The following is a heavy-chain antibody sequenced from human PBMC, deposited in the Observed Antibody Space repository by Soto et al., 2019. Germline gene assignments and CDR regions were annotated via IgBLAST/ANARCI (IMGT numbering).Heavy chain of an antibody. Sequence: QVQLGESGGGGVQPGRSLRLSCAASGFTFSSYGIHWVRQAPGKGLEWVAVIWSDGSNKYYADSVKGRFTIYRDNSKNTLYLQMNRRRAEDTAVYYCARDADLIPRGIDVWCQWTTVTVSS. CDR3: ARDADLIPRGIDV. V-gene: IGHV3-33*01. D-gene: IGHD3-16*01. J-gene: IGHJ6*02. CDR2: IWSDGSNK. CDR1: GFTFSSYG.